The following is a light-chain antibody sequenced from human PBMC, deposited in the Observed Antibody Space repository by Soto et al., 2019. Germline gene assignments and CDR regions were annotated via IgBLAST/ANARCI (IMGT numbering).Light chain of an antibody. CDR1: QSVSSSY. Sequence: EIVLTQSPGTLSLSPGERATLSCRASQSVSSSYFAWYQQKPGQAPRLLIYGASSTATGIPEWFSGSGSGTDFTPTISRLQPEDVAVYYCQHYCCSPPFTFGEGTKVEIK. V-gene: IGKV3-20*01. CDR2: GAS. CDR3: QHYCCSPPFT. J-gene: IGKJ4*01.